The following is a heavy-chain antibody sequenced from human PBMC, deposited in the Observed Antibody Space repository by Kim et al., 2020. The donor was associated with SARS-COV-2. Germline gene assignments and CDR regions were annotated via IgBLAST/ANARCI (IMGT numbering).Heavy chain of an antibody. CDR1: GGSVSSGSYY. CDR2: IYYSGSI. V-gene: IGHV4-61*01. CDR3: ARDKAVTDFDY. J-gene: IGHJ4*02. Sequence: SETLSLTCTVSGGSVSSGSYYWSWIRQPPGKGLEWLGYIYYSGSINYNPSLKTRVTITVDTSKNQFSLKLSSVTAADTAVYYCARDKAVTDFDYWGQGTLVTVSS. D-gene: IGHD6-19*01.